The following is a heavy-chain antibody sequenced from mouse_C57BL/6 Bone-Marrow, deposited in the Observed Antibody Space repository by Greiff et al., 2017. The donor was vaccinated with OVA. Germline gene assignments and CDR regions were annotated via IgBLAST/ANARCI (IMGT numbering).Heavy chain of an antibody. D-gene: IGHD3-1*01. V-gene: IGHV5-17*01. CDR1: GFTFSDSG. J-gene: IGHJ2*01. CDR2: ISSGSSTI. Sequence: EVKLVESGGGLVKPGGSLKLSCAASGFTFSDSGMHWVRQAPETGLEWVAYISSGSSTIYYADTVQGRFTLSRDNAKNTLCLQMTSLRSEDTAMYYCARGLYYFDYWGQGTTLTVSS. CDR3: ARGLYYFDY.